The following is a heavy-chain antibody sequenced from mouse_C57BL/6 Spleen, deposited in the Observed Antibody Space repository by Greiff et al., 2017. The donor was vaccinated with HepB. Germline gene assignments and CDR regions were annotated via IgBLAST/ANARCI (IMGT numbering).Heavy chain of an antibody. CDR3: ARGGGSSLLYFDY. Sequence: EVHLVESGGGLVKPGGSLKLSCAASGFTFSSYAMSWVRQTPEKRLEWVATISDGGSYTYYPDNVKGRFTISRDNAKNNLYLQMSHLKSEDTAMYYCARGGGSSLLYFDYWGQGTTLTVSS. D-gene: IGHD1-1*01. V-gene: IGHV5-4*01. CDR2: ISDGGSYT. CDR1: GFTFSSYA. J-gene: IGHJ2*01.